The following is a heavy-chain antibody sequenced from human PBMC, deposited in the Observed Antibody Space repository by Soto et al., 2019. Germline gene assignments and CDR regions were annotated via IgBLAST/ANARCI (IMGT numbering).Heavy chain of an antibody. Sequence: GGSLRLSCAASGFTFTRYSMNWVRQAPGKGLEWVSSITISGNSIHYADSVKGRFTISRDNAKNSLYLQMNSLRAEDTAVYYCARDIYSVDYWGQGTLVTVSS. CDR3: ARDIYSVDY. CDR1: GFTFTRYS. D-gene: IGHD4-4*01. J-gene: IGHJ4*02. CDR2: ITISGNSI. V-gene: IGHV3-21*04.